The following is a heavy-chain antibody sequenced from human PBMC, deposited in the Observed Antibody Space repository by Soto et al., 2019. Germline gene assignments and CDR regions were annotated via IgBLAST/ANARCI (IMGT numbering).Heavy chain of an antibody. CDR1: GCSIISSSYY. J-gene: IGHJ3*02. Sequence: PSETLSLTFTVSGCSIISSSYYWGWIRQPPGKGLELILSIYYSGSTYYNPSLKSRVTISVDTSKNQFSLKLSSVTAADTAVYYCASTYYYDSSGYSSAFDIWGQGTMVTVSS. D-gene: IGHD3-22*01. V-gene: IGHV4-39*01. CDR2: IYYSGST. CDR3: ASTYYYDSSGYSSAFDI.